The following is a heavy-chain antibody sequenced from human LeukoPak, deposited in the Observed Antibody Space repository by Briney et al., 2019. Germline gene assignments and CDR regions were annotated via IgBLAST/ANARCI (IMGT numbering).Heavy chain of an antibody. CDR1: GGSISSGGYY. J-gene: IGHJ6*02. V-gene: IGHV4-31*03. CDR3: ASPPLEWLSHNYYYYGMDV. Sequence: SETLSLTCTVSGGSISSGGYYWSWIRQHPGKGLEWIGYIYYSGSTYYNPSLKSRVTISVDTSKNQFSLKLSSVTAADTAVYYCASPPLEWLSHNYYYYGMDVWGQGTTVTVSS. CDR2: IYYSGST. D-gene: IGHD3-3*01.